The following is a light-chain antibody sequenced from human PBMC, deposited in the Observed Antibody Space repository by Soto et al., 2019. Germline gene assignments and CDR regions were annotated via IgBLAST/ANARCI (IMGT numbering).Light chain of an antibody. CDR2: GAS. V-gene: IGKV3-15*01. CDR3: QQYNNRPPRT. CDR1: QSVSSN. Sequence: EIVMTQSPATLSVSPGERATLSCRASQSVSSNLAWYHQKPGQAPRLLIYGASTRATGIPARFSGSGSGTEFTLTSSSRQAEDGAAYYSQQYNNRPPRTFGGGTKVEIK. J-gene: IGKJ4*01.